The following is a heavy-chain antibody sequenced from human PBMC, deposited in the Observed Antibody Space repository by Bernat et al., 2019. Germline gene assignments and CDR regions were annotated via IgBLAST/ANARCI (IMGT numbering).Heavy chain of an antibody. V-gene: IGHV4-39*01. Sequence: QLQLQESGPGLVKPSETLSLTCTGSGGSITSSSYYWGWFRQPPGKGLEWVGSVYYSGSTYYNPSLKSRLTMSVDTSRNPFSLQLSSVTAADTAVYYCTRLVPSCWYEDYWGQGTLVTVSS. CDR3: TRLVPSCWYEDY. CDR2: VYYSGST. CDR1: GGSITSSSYY. D-gene: IGHD6-19*01. J-gene: IGHJ4*02.